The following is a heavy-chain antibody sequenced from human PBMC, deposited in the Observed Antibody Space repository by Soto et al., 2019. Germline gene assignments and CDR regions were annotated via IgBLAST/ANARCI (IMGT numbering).Heavy chain of an antibody. CDR3: ARSYCGSTTCFDYYYYYMGV. CDR1: GGSISSGNYF. V-gene: IGHV4-31*03. Sequence: QVQLQESGPGLVKPSQTLSLTCTVSGGSISSGNYFWSWIRQHPGKGLEWIGYISYSGRTYYNPSLKRRVSISVDTSENQFSLKLNSVTAADTAVYYCARSYCGSTTCFDYYYYYMGVWGKGTTVTVSS. J-gene: IGHJ6*03. D-gene: IGHD2-2*01. CDR2: ISYSGRT.